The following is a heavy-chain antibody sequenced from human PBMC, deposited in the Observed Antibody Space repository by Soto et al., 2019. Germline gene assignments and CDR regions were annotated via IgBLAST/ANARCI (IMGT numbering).Heavy chain of an antibody. Sequence: GESLKISCAASGFTVSSNYMSWVRQAPGKGLEWVSVIYSGGSTYYADSVKGRFTISRDNSKNTVYLQMNSLRAEDTAVYYCARDYYGDYYFDYWGQGALVTVSS. CDR2: IYSGGST. CDR1: GFTVSSNY. D-gene: IGHD4-17*01. CDR3: ARDYYGDYYFDY. J-gene: IGHJ4*02. V-gene: IGHV3-66*01.